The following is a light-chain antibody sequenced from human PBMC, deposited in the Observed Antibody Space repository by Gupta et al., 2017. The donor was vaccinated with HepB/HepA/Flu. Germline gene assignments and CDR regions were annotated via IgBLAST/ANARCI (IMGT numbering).Light chain of an antibody. J-gene: IGKJ4*01. CDR3: RQTLQAPLT. Sequence: DIVMTQSPLSLPVTPGEPASISCRSSQSLLHSNGYNYLDWYLQKPGQSPQLLIYLGSNRASGVPDRFSGSVSGTDFTLKISRVEAEDAGVYYCRQTLQAPLTFGGGTKVEIK. CDR2: LGS. V-gene: IGKV2-28*01. CDR1: QSLLHSNGYNY.